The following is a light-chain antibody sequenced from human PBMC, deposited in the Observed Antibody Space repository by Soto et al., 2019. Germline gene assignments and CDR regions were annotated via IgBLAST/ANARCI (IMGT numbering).Light chain of an antibody. Sequence: QYALTQPPSASGSPGQSVTISCTGTSSDVGGYNYVSWYQQHPGKAPKLMIYEVSERPSGVPGRFSGSKSGNTASLTVSGIQAEDEADYYCSSYAGSNNLVFGGGTKLTVL. CDR2: EVS. V-gene: IGLV2-8*01. CDR3: SSYAGSNNLV. CDR1: SSDVGGYNY. J-gene: IGLJ3*02.